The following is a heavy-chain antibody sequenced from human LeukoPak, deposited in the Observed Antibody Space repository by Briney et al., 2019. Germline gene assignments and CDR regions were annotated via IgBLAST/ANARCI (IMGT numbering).Heavy chain of an antibody. V-gene: IGHV3-53*05. CDR3: ASGGLGARKFYSDPFHY. J-gene: IGHJ4*02. CDR2: IYSAGSR. D-gene: IGHD2-15*01. Sequence: GGSLRLSCAASGFTVSSNYVSWVRQPPGKGLEWVSIIYSAGSRYYADSVRGRFTISRDDSKNTMFLQMNSLRVDDTAVYYCASGGLGARKFYSDPFHYWGQGILVTVSS. CDR1: GFTVSSNY.